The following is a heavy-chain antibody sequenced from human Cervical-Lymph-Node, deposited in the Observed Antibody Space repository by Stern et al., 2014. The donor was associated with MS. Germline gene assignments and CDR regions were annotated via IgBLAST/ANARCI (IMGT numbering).Heavy chain of an antibody. D-gene: IGHD5-12*01. Sequence: VQLVESGGGVVQPGRSLRLSCAASGFTFSSYGMPWVRQAPGKGLEWVAVISYDGSNKYYADSVKGRFTISRDNSKNTLYLQMNSLRAEDTAVYYCATMGDYDYWGQGTLVTVSS. CDR2: ISYDGSNK. CDR1: GFTFSSYG. V-gene: IGHV3-30*03. J-gene: IGHJ4*02. CDR3: ATMGDYDY.